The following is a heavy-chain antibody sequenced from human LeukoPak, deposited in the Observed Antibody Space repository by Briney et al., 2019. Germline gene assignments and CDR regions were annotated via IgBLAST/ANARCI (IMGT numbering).Heavy chain of an antibody. CDR2: INHSGST. CDR1: GGSFSGYY. V-gene: IGHV4-34*01. D-gene: IGHD2-2*01. Sequence: SETLSLTCAVYGGSFSGYYWSWIRQPPGKGLEWIGEINHSGSTNYNPSLKSRVTISVDTSKNQFSLKLSSVTAADTAVYYCARGSSPPYFQHWGQGTLVTVSS. CDR3: ARGSSPPYFQH. J-gene: IGHJ1*01.